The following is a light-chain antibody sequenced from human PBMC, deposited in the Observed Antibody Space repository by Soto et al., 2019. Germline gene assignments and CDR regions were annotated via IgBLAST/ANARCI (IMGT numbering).Light chain of an antibody. J-gene: IGLJ2*01. CDR1: SSDVGGYNY. V-gene: IGLV2-8*01. Sequence: QSVLTQPPSASGAPGQSGTISCTGTSSDVGGYNYVSWYQQHPGKAPKLMIYEVSKRPSGVPDRFSGTKSGNTASLTVSGLQAEDEADYYCSSYAGSNNVYKVVFGGGTKLTVL. CDR2: EVS. CDR3: SSYAGSNNVYKVV.